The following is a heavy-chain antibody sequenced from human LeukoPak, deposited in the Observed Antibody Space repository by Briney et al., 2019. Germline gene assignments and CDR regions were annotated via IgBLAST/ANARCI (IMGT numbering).Heavy chain of an antibody. CDR2: IRYNADTI. V-gene: IGHV3-30*02. CDR1: RFTFSNYG. D-gene: IGHD5-24*01. Sequence: GGSLRLSCAASRFTFSNYGMHWVRQAPGKGLEWVAFIRYNADTIYYADSVKGRFTISRDNSKNTLYLQMTSLRTEDSAVYYCAKDSEDGHNWAPFDYWGQGTLVTVSS. J-gene: IGHJ4*02. CDR3: AKDSEDGHNWAPFDY.